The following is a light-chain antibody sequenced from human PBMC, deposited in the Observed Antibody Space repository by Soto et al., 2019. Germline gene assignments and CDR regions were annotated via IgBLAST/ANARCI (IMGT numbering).Light chain of an antibody. J-gene: IGKJ1*01. CDR2: DTS. CDR1: QSVSSSY. Sequence: EIVLTQSPGTLSLSPGERATLSCRASQSVSSSYLAWYQQTPGQAPRLLVYDTSYRATGVPDRFSGSGSGTDFTLTISRLEPEDSAVYYCQQRSNWPQTFGQGTKVDIK. CDR3: QQRSNWPQT. V-gene: IGKV3D-20*02.